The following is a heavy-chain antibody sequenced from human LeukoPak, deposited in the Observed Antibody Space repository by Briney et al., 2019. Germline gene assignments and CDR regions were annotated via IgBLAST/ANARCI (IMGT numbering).Heavy chain of an antibody. Sequence: GGSLRLSCAASGFTFSSYWMSWVRQAPGKGLEWVANIKPDGSEKYYVDSVKGRFTISRDNAKNSLYLQMNSLRAEDTAVYYCARVYYYTSGSRWGDYSDYWGQGTLVTVSS. CDR2: IKPDGSEK. CDR3: ARVYYYTSGSRWGDYSDY. J-gene: IGHJ4*02. D-gene: IGHD3-10*01. CDR1: GFTFSSYW. V-gene: IGHV3-7*01.